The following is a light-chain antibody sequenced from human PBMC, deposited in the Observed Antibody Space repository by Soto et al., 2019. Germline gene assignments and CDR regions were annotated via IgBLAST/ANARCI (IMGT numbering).Light chain of an antibody. CDR3: QQYGSSPPYT. CDR1: QSVSSSY. V-gene: IGKV3-20*01. Sequence: EIVLTQSPGTLSLSPGERATLSCRASQSVSSSYLAWYQQKPGQAPRLLIYGASSRATGIPDRFSGSGCGTDFTLTISRLEPEDFAGYYCQQYGSSPPYTFGQGTKLEIK. J-gene: IGKJ2*01. CDR2: GAS.